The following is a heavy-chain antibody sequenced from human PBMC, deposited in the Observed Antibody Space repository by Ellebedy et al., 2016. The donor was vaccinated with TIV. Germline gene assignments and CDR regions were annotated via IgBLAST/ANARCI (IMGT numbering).Heavy chain of an antibody. CDR1: GFTFSSYW. Sequence: GESLKISCAASGFTFSSYWMHWVRQAPGKGLVWVSRINTDGSSPTYAASVKGRFTISRDNAKNTLYLQMNSLRAEDTAVYYCARDLMVTAWFDPWGQGTLVTVSS. CDR3: ARDLMVTAWFDP. J-gene: IGHJ5*02. D-gene: IGHD2-8*01. V-gene: IGHV3-74*01. CDR2: INTDGSSP.